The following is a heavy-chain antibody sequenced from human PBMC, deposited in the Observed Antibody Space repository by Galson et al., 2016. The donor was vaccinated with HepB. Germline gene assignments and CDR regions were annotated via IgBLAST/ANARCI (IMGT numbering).Heavy chain of an antibody. CDR2: VDPN. V-gene: IGHV1-46*01. CDR1: GFSFTSFY. CDR3: AREGGSSWGFDY. Sequence: GFSFTSFYIHWVRQAPGQGLEWLGIVDPNYPQQFQGRVSMTRDTSTSTVYMELNSLTSEDTAVYYCAREGGSSWGFDYWGQGTLVIVSS. J-gene: IGHJ4*02. D-gene: IGHD1-26*01.